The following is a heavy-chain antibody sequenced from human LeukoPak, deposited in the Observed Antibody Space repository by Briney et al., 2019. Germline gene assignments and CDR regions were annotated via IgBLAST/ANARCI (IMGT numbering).Heavy chain of an antibody. CDR1: GYTFTSYA. V-gene: IGHV1-69*13. Sequence: GASVKVSCKASGYTFTSYAMNWVRQAPGQGLEWMGGIIPIFGTANYAQKFQGRVTITADESTSTAYMELSSLRSEDTAVYYCARGYYDFFDYWGQGTLVTVSS. CDR2: IIPIFGTA. CDR3: ARGYYDFFDY. J-gene: IGHJ4*02. D-gene: IGHD3/OR15-3a*01.